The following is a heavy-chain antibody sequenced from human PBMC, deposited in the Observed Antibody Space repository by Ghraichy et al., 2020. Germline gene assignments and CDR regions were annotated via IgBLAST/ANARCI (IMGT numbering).Heavy chain of an antibody. D-gene: IGHD3-22*01. V-gene: IGHV4-59*01. CDR1: GGSISSYY. J-gene: IGHJ3*02. CDR2: IYYSGTT. CDR3: ARFSAYYYDSSGYNDDFDI. Sequence: SETLSLTCTVSGGSISSYYWSWIRQPPGKGLEWIGYIYYSGTTSYNPSLKSRVTISVDTSKNQFSLKLSSVTAADTAVYYCARFSAYYYDSSGYNDDFDIWGQGTMVTVSS.